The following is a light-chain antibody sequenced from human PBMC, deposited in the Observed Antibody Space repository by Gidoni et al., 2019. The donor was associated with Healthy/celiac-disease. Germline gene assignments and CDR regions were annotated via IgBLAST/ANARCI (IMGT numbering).Light chain of an antibody. CDR3: QQRRGT. V-gene: IGKV3-11*01. CDR2: DAY. CDR1: QSVSSY. J-gene: IGKJ3*01. Sequence: ETVLTQSPATLPLSPGERATLSCRASQSVSSYLAWYQQKPGQAPRLLIYDAYNRATGIPTRCRGSGSGTDFTLTISSLEPEDFAVYYCQQRRGTFGPGTKVDIK.